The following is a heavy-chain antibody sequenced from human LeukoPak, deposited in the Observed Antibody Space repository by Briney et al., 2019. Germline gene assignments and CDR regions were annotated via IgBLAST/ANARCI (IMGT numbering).Heavy chain of an antibody. D-gene: IGHD3-10*01. CDR3: AREASGSFDP. J-gene: IGHJ5*02. CDR2: TYYRSKWYN. CDR1: GGSVSSKSVA. Sequence: SQTLSLTCAISGGSVSSKSVAWGWIRQSPSRGLEWLGRTYYRSKWYNDYAVSVRSRITVNPDTSKNQFSLQLNSVTPEDTAVYYCAREASGSFDPWGQGTLVTVSS. V-gene: IGHV6-1*01.